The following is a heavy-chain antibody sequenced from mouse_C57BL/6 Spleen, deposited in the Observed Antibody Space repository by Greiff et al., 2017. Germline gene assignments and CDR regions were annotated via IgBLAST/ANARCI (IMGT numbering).Heavy chain of an antibody. CDR2: IDPSDSYT. CDR3: ARDYGSSPLYYYAMDY. Sequence: QVQLQQPGAELVKPGASVKLSCKASGYTFTSYWMQWVKQRPGQGLEWIGEIDPSDSYTNYNQKFKGKATLTVDTSSSTAYMQLSSLTSEDSAVYYCARDYGSSPLYYYAMDYWGQGTSVTVSS. D-gene: IGHD1-1*01. J-gene: IGHJ4*01. CDR1: GYTFTSYW. V-gene: IGHV1-50*01.